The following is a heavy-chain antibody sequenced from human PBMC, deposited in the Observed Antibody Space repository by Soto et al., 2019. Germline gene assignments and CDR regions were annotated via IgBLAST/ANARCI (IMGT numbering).Heavy chain of an antibody. J-gene: IGHJ4*02. CDR3: AKDRQLRWATQLFDY. Sequence: PSETLSLTCAVSGGSISSGGYSWSWIRQPPGKGLEWIGYIYHSGSTYYNPSLKSRVTISVDRSKNQFSLYLQMNSLRAEDTAVYYCAKDRQLRWATQLFDYWGQGTLVTVSS. V-gene: IGHV4-30-2*01. D-gene: IGHD2-2*01. CDR2: IYHSGST. CDR1: GGSISSGGYS.